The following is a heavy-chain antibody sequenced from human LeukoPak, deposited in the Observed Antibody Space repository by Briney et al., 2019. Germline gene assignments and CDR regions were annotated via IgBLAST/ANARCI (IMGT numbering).Heavy chain of an antibody. D-gene: IGHD6-6*01. CDR3: AREHSSSSGKVFDY. Sequence: ASLKVSPKPSGYTFPGDYMHWVRQAPGQGLEWMGWINPNSGATNYAQKVQGRVTMTRDTSINTAYMELTSLKSDDTAVYYCAREHSSSSGKVFDYWGQGTLVTVSS. V-gene: IGHV1-2*02. CDR2: INPNSGAT. J-gene: IGHJ4*02. CDR1: GYTFPGDY.